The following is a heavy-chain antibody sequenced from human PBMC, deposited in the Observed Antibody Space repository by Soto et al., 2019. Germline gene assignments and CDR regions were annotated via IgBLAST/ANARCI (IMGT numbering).Heavy chain of an antibody. D-gene: IGHD3-10*01. J-gene: IGHJ4*02. CDR2: INHSGST. Sequence: SETLSLTCAVYGGSFSGYYWSWIRQPPGKGLEWIGEINHSGSTNYNPSLKSRVTISVDTSKNQFSLKLSSVTAADTAVYYYGRVKTFYYYGSGSYYNPRTIFDYWGQGTLVTVSS. CDR3: GRVKTFYYYGSGSYYNPRTIFDY. V-gene: IGHV4-34*01. CDR1: GGSFSGYY.